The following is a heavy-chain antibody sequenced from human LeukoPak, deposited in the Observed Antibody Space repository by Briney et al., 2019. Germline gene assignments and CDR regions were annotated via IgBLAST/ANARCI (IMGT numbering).Heavy chain of an antibody. Sequence: GGSLRLSCAVSGFTFSSYSMNWVRQAPGKGLEWVANIKQDGSEKYYVDSVKGRFTITRDNAKNSLYLQMNSLRAEDTAVYYCASEFGSYYYYYMDVWGKGTTVTVSS. D-gene: IGHD3-16*01. CDR2: IKQDGSEK. J-gene: IGHJ6*03. CDR3: ASEFGSYYYYYMDV. V-gene: IGHV3-7*01. CDR1: GFTFSSYS.